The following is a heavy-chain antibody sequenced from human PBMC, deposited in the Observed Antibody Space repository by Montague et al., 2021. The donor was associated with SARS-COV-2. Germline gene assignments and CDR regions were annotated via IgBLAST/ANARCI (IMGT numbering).Heavy chain of an antibody. J-gene: IGHJ4*02. D-gene: IGHD3-10*01. V-gene: IGHV4-59*02. CDR3: ARVKRGYYYGLGVSAHFDY. CDR2: IYRLVRA. CDR1: VDSVGGDY. Sequence: SETLSLTCAVAVDSVGGDYWRWTEEPPCKLLASLGYIYRLVRANYNPSLKSRVTISVDTSKNQFSLKLSSVTAADTAVYYCARVKRGYYYGLGVSAHFDYWGQGTLVTVSS.